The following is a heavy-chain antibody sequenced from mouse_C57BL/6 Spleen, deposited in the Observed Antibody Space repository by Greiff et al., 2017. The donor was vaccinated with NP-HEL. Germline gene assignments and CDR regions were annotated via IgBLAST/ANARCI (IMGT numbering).Heavy chain of an antibody. D-gene: IGHD2-3*01. Sequence: EVKVVESGGGLVKPGGSLKLSCAASGFTFSSYAMSWVRQTPEKRLAWVATISDGGSYTYSPDNVKGRFTISRDNAKNNLYLQMSHLKSEDTAMYYCARESMMVTEAMDYWGQGTSVTVSS. CDR2: ISDGGSYT. CDR3: ARESMMVTEAMDY. V-gene: IGHV5-4*01. CDR1: GFTFSSYA. J-gene: IGHJ4*01.